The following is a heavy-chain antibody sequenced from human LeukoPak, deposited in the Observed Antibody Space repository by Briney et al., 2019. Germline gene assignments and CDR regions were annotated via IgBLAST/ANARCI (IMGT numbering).Heavy chain of an antibody. D-gene: IGHD3-3*01. CDR2: IKRRADGGTT. CDR3: LIFPGR. J-gene: IGHJ4*02. Sequence: GGSLRLSCAASGFSVINAWMSWVRQAPGQGLEWVGRIKRRADGGTTGYAAPVEGRFSISRDDSENTLYLQMNSLQIDDTALYYCLIFPGRWGQGTLVTVSS. CDR1: GFSVINAW. V-gene: IGHV3-15*05.